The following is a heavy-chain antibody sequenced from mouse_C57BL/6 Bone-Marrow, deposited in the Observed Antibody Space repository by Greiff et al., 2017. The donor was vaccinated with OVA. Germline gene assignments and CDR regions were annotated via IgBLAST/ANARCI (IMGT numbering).Heavy chain of an antibody. J-gene: IGHJ4*01. CDR1: GYTFTGYW. Sequence: QVQLQQSGAELMKPGASVKLSCKATGYTFTGYWIEWVKQRPGHGLEWIGEILPGSGSTNYNEKVKGKATFTAATSSNTAYMQLSSLTPEYSAIYYCARKFYSTFYAMDYWGQGTSVTVSS. D-gene: IGHD2-5*01. V-gene: IGHV1-9*01. CDR3: ARKFYSTFYAMDY. CDR2: ILPGSGST.